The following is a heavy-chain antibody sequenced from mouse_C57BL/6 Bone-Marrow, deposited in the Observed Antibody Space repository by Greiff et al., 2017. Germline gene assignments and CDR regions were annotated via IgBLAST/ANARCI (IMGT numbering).Heavy chain of an antibody. J-gene: IGHJ2*01. Sequence: VQLQQSGAELARPGASVKLSCKASGYTFTSYGISWVKQRTGQGLEWIGEIYPTSGNTYYNEKFKGKATLTADKSSSTAYMELRSLTSEDSAVYYCARRDYKARDYWGQGTTLTVSS. CDR3: ARRDYKARDY. CDR2: IYPTSGNT. V-gene: IGHV1-81*01. D-gene: IGHD2-12*01. CDR1: GYTFTSYG.